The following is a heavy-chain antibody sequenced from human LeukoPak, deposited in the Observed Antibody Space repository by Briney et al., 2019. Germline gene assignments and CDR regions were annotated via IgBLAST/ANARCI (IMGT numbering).Heavy chain of an antibody. CDR1: GFTFSSYS. CDR2: ISSSSSTI. Sequence: GGSLRLSCAASGFTFSSYSMNWVRQAPGKGLEWVSYISSSSSTIYYADSVKGRFTISRDNSKNTLYLQMNSLRAEDTAIYYCAKSLLAYYDSSGCDYWGQGTLVTVSS. D-gene: IGHD3-22*01. V-gene: IGHV3-48*01. CDR3: AKSLLAYYDSSGCDY. J-gene: IGHJ4*02.